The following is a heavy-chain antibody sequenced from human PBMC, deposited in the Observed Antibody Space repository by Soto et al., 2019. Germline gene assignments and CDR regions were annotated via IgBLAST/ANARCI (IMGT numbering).Heavy chain of an antibody. CDR1: GYTFTSYG. V-gene: IGHV1-18*01. D-gene: IGHD6-19*01. CDR3: AFIAVAGTKENWFDP. CDR2: ISAYNGNT. J-gene: IGHJ5*02. Sequence: ASVKVSCKASGYTFTSYGISWVRQAPGQGLEWMGWISAYNGNTNYAQKLQGRVTMTTDTSTSTAYMELRSLRSDDTAVYYCAFIAVAGTKENWFDPWGQGTLVIVSS.